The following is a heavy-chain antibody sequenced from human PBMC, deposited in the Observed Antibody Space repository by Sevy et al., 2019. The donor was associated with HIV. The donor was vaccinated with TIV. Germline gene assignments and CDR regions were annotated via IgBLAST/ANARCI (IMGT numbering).Heavy chain of an antibody. CDR3: GRGGGWLRRDAFDI. D-gene: IGHD5-12*01. Sequence: SETLSLACAVYGGSFSGYYWSWIRQPPGKGLEWIGEINHSGSTNYNPSLKSRVTISVDTSKNQFSLKLSSVTAADTAVYYCGRGGGWLRRDAFDIWGQGTMVTVSS. CDR2: INHSGST. V-gene: IGHV4-34*01. CDR1: GGSFSGYY. J-gene: IGHJ3*02.